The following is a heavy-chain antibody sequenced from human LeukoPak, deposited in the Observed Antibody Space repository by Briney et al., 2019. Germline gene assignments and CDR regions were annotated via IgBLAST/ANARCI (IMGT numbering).Heavy chain of an antibody. Sequence: GVSLRLSCAASGFTFSSYSMNWVRQAPGKGLEWVSSISSSSSYIYYADSVKGRFTISRDNARKSLYLQMNSLRAEDTAVYYCARASDNYYYYYMDVWGKGTTVTISS. CDR3: ARASDNYYYYYMDV. J-gene: IGHJ6*03. CDR1: GFTFSSYS. V-gene: IGHV3-21*01. CDR2: ISSSSSYI. D-gene: IGHD2-15*01.